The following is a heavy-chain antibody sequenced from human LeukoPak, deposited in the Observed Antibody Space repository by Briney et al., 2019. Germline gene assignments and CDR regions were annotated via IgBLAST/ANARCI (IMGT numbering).Heavy chain of an antibody. Sequence: PSETLSLTCTVSGGSISSHYWSWIRRPPGKGLEWIGYISYSGSTNYNPSLKGRVTISADTSKNQFSLRLSSVTAADTAVYYCAGRQRWPFDYWGQGTLVTVSS. D-gene: IGHD2-15*01. CDR3: AGRQRWPFDY. V-gene: IGHV4-59*11. CDR2: ISYSGST. CDR1: GGSISSHY. J-gene: IGHJ4*02.